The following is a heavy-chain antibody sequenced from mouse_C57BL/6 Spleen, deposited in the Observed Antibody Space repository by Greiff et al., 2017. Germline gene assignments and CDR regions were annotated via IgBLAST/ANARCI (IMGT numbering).Heavy chain of an antibody. CDR2: ISSGSSTI. J-gene: IGHJ3*01. D-gene: IGHD2-5*01. Sequence: EVHLVESGGGLVKPGGSLKLSCAASGFTFSDYGMHWVRQAPEKGLEWVAYISSGSSTIYYADTVKGRFTISRDNAKNTLFLQMTSLRSEDTAMYYCARGYSNYGAWFAYWGQGTLVTVSA. CDR3: ARGYSNYGAWFAY. V-gene: IGHV5-17*01. CDR1: GFTFSDYG.